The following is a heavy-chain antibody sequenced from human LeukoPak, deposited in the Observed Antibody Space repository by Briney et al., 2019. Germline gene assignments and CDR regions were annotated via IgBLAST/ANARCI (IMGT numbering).Heavy chain of an antibody. J-gene: IGHJ4*02. Sequence: SETLSLTCTVSDDSITMYYWTWIRQPPGKGLEWIGSIYHSGSTYYNPSLKSRVTISVDTSKNQFSLKLSSVTAADTAVYYCARGLYSSSWYYFDYWGQGTLVTVSS. CDR3: ARGLYSSSWYYFDY. CDR2: IYHSGST. D-gene: IGHD6-13*01. CDR1: DDSITMYY. V-gene: IGHV4-38-2*02.